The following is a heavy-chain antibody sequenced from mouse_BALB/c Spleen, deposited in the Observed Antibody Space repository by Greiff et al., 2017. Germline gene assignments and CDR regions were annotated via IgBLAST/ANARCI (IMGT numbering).Heavy chain of an antibody. D-gene: IGHD1-1*01. CDR2: ISYDGSN. Sequence: DVKLQESGPGLVKPSQSLSLTCSVTGYSITSGYYWNWIRQFPGNKLEWMGYISYDGSNNYNPSLKNRISITRDTSKNQFFLKLNSVTTEDTATYYCARGSRGDFDVWGAGTTVTVSS. CDR1: GYSITSGYY. V-gene: IGHV3-6*02. J-gene: IGHJ1*01. CDR3: ARGSRGDFDV.